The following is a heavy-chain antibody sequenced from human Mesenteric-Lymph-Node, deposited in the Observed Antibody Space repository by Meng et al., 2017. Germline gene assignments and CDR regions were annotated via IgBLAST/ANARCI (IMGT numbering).Heavy chain of an antibody. CDR1: GGSISPYY. J-gene: IGHJ4*02. V-gene: IGHV4-59*12. D-gene: IGHD3-16*01. Sequence: SETLSLTCTVSGGSISPYYWTWIRQSPGKGLEWIGYIYYSGSTNYNPSLQSRVTISLDTSKNQFSLKLSSVTAADTAVYYCARGWANYDYVWGSYAPGNYFDYWGQGTLVTVSS. CDR2: IYYSGST. CDR3: ARGWANYDYVWGSYAPGNYFDY.